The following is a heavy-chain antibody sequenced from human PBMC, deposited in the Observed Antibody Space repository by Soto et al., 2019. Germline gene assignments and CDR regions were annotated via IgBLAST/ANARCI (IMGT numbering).Heavy chain of an antibody. CDR1: GFTVSSNY. CDR2: IYSGGST. V-gene: IGHV3-66*01. D-gene: IGHD4-17*01. J-gene: IGHJ4*02. Sequence: GGSLRLSCAASGFTVSSNYMSWVRQAPGKGLEWVSVIYSGGSTYYADSVKGRFTISRDNSKNTLYLQMNSLRAEDTAVYYCARVTKYGDHPYFDYWGQGTLVTVSS. CDR3: ARVTKYGDHPYFDY.